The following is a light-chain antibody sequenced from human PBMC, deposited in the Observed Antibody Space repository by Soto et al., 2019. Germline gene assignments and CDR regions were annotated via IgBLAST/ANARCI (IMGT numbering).Light chain of an antibody. CDR3: CSYAGSYILI. V-gene: IGLV2-11*01. CDR1: NSDVGGYNY. Sequence: QSALTQPRSVSGSPGQSVTISCTGTNSDVGGYNYVSWYQQHPGKVPKLMIFDVSKRPSGVPDRFFGSKSGNTASLTISGLQAEDEADYHCCSYAGSYILIFGGGTKLTVL. CDR2: DVS. J-gene: IGLJ2*01.